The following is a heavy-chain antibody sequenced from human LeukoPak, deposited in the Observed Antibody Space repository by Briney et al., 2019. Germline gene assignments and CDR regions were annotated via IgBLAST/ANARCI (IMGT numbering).Heavy chain of an antibody. CDR1: GGSISSSSYY. CDR2: IYYSGST. Sequence: PSETLSLTCTVSGGSISSSSYYWGWIRQPPGEGLEWIGSIYYSGSTYYNPSLKSQVSISIDTSKNQFSLRLTSVTAADTAVYYCARQTGSGLFILPGGQGTLVTVSS. D-gene: IGHD3/OR15-3a*01. J-gene: IGHJ4*02. V-gene: IGHV4-39*01. CDR3: ARQTGSGLFILP.